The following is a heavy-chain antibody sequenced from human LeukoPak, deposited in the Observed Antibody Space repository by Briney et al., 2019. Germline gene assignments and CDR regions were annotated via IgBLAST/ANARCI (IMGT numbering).Heavy chain of an antibody. V-gene: IGHV4-34*01. CDR1: GGSFSGYY. D-gene: IGHD2-2*01. CDR2: INHSGST. Sequence: SETLSLTCAVYGGSFSGYYWSWIRQPPGEGLEWIGEINHSGSTNYNPSLKSRVTISVDTSKNQFSLKLSSVTAADTAVYYCARPRPYCSSTSCYFDYWGQGTLVTVSS. J-gene: IGHJ4*02. CDR3: ARPRPYCSSTSCYFDY.